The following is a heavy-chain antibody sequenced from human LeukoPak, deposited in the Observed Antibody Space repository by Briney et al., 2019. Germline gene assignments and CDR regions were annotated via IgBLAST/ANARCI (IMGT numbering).Heavy chain of an antibody. V-gene: IGHV1-69*04. Sequence: GASVKVSCKASGGTFSSYAISWVRQAPGQGLEWMGRIIPILGIANYAQKFQGRVTMTRDTSTSTVYMELSSLRSEDTAVYYCARTALPRYCSGGSCYGAGGQKAFDYWGQGTLVTVSS. CDR2: IIPILGIA. J-gene: IGHJ4*02. CDR1: GGTFSSYA. D-gene: IGHD2-15*01. CDR3: ARTALPRYCSGGSCYGAGGQKAFDY.